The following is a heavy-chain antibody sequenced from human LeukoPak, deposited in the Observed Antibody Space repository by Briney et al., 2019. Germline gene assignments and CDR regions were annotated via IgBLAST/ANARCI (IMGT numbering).Heavy chain of an antibody. CDR2: INTDGSST. CDR1: GFTFSSYW. J-gene: IGHJ5*02. V-gene: IGHV3-74*01. CDR3: ARGGGPIGRFLEWLSPTLNWFDP. D-gene: IGHD3-3*01. Sequence: GGSLRLSCAASGFTFSSYWMRWVRQAPGKGLVWVSRINTDGSSTSYADSVKGRFTISRDNAKNTLYLQMNSLRAEDTAVYYCARGGGPIGRFLEWLSPTLNWFDPWGQGTLVTVSS.